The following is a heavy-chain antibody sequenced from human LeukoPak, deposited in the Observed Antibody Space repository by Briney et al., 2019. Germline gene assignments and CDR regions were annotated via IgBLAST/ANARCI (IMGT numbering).Heavy chain of an antibody. CDR1: GFTFSSYA. CDR2: ISYDGSNK. J-gene: IGHJ4*02. V-gene: IGHV3-30-3*01. D-gene: IGHD3-3*01. Sequence: GGSLRLSCAASGFTFSSYAMHWVRQAPGKGLEWVAVISYDGSNKYYADSVKGRFTISRDNSKNTLYLQMNSLRAEDTAVYYCARVGLDLEGDYWGQGALVTVSS. CDR3: ARVGLDLEGDY.